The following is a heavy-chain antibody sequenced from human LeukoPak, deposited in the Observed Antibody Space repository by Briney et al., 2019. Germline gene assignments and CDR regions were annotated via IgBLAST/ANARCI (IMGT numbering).Heavy chain of an antibody. Sequence: SETLSLTCTVSGGSISSYYWSWIRQPPGKGLEWIGSIYYSGNTYYNPSLKSRVTISLDTFKNQFSLKLSSVTAADTAVYYCAREGAEYYNILTGPFDYWGQGTLVTVSS. D-gene: IGHD3-9*01. CDR3: AREGAEYYNILTGPFDY. J-gene: IGHJ4*02. V-gene: IGHV4-59*12. CDR1: GGSISSYY. CDR2: IYYSGNT.